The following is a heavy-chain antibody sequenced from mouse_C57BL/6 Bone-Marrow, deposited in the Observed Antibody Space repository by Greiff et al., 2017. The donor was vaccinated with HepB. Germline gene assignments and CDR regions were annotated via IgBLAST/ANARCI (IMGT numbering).Heavy chain of an antibody. Sequence: VQLQQSVAELVRPGASVKLSCTASGFTIKNTYMHWVKQRPEQGLEWIGRIDPANGNTNYAPKFKGKATLTADTSSNTAYMQLSSLTSEDTAIYYCDRGRGGRWYFDVWGTGTTVTVSS. CDR2: IDPANGNT. J-gene: IGHJ1*03. CDR3: DRGRGGRWYFDV. V-gene: IGHV14-3*01. CDR1: GFTIKNTY.